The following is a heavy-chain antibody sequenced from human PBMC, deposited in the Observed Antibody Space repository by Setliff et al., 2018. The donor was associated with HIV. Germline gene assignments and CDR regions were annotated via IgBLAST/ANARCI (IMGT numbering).Heavy chain of an antibody. J-gene: IGHJ4*02. D-gene: IGHD5-12*01. CDR3: AKDPRAAVATICDY. CDR2: ISGSGGST. V-gene: IGHV3-23*01. CDR1: GFTVTSNY. Sequence: GGSLRLSCAAPGFTVTSNYMSWVRQAPGKGLEWVSAISGSGGSTYYADSVKGRFTISRDNSKNTLYLQMNSLRAEDTAVYYCAKDPRAAVATICDYWGQGTLVTVSS.